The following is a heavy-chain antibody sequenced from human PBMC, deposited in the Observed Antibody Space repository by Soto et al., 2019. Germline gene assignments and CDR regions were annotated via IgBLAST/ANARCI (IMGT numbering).Heavy chain of an antibody. CDR1: GFTFSNAW. Sequence: GGSLRLSCAASGFTFSNAWMSWVRQAPGKGLEWVGRIKSKTDGGTTDYAAPVKGRFTISRDDSKNTLYLQMNSLKTEETAVYYCTTLQSVDIVVVPAAIPRGLHRGSKEEEGFDYWGQGTLVTVSS. V-gene: IGHV3-15*01. J-gene: IGHJ4*02. CDR2: IKSKTDGGTT. CDR3: TTLQSVDIVVVPAAIPRGLHRGSKEEEGFDY. D-gene: IGHD2-2*01.